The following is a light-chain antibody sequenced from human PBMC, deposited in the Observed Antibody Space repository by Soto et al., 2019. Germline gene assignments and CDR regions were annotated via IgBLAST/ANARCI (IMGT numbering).Light chain of an antibody. Sequence: DIQMTQSPSTVSASVGDRVTITYRASQGLDRWVAWYQQKPGKAQKSLIYDRSILEPGVPSRCQGSGAGTEFTLTNSGLPSDDLATYYCHQYDNTPWTFGQGTKVEMK. CDR3: HQYDNTPWT. CDR2: DRS. J-gene: IGKJ1*01. CDR1: QGLDRW. V-gene: IGKV1-5*01.